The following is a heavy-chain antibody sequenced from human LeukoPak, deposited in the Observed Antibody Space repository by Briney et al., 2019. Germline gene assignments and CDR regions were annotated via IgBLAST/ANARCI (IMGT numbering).Heavy chain of an antibody. CDR1: GFTSSRYW. D-gene: IGHD6-19*01. CDR2: ISGSGGST. J-gene: IGHJ4*02. CDR3: ARVGQWLVKDY. Sequence: GGSLRLSCADSGFTSSRYWMSWVRQAPGKGLEWVSAISGSGGSTYYADSVKGRFTISRDNAKNSLYLQMNSLRAEDTAVYYCARVGQWLVKDYWGQGTLVTVSS. V-gene: IGHV3-23*01.